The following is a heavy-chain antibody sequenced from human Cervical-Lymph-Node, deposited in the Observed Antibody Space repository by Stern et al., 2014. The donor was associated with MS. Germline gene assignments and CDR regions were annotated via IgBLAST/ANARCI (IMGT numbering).Heavy chain of an antibody. CDR3: ARSDRLWGSFDY. D-gene: IGHD3-16*01. V-gene: IGHV4-31*03. CDR2: IHYRGST. Sequence: QVQLQESGPGLAKPSQTLSLTCTLSGDSINSTGYYLSWIRQHPAKGLEWIGYIHYRGSTYYNPSLKSRGTISVDTSKNQFSLKLTSVTAADTALYYCARSDRLWGSFDYWGQGSLVTVSS. J-gene: IGHJ4*02. CDR1: GDSINSTGYY.